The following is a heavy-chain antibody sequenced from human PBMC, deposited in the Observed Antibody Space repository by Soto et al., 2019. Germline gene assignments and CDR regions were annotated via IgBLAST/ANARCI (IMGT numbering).Heavy chain of an antibody. CDR1: GYAFTIYY. J-gene: IGHJ4*02. V-gene: IGHV1-46*01. CDR3: ARVSQPQTPFDY. CDR2: INPSGGST. Sequence: ASLKVSCKASGYAFTIYYIHWVRHAPGQGLEWMGQINPSGGSTSYSQKFQGRVTMTRDTSTSTVYMELSSLRSEDTAVYYCARVSQPQTPFDYWGQGTLVTVSS. D-gene: IGHD2-2*01.